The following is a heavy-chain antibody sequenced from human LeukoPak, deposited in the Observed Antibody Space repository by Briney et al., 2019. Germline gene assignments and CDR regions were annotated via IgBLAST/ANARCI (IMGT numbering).Heavy chain of an antibody. D-gene: IGHD6-19*01. J-gene: IGHJ6*03. CDR3: AKDLNNGWPLYHMDV. CDR1: GFTFSNYG. CDR2: IWYDGSNK. V-gene: IGHV3-33*06. Sequence: GRSLRLSCAASGFTFSNYGMHWVRQAPGKGLEWVATIWYDGSNKYYVDDVRGRFSISRDNSMNTLHLEMNSLRAEDTAVYYCAKDLNNGWPLYHMDVWGTGTTVTV.